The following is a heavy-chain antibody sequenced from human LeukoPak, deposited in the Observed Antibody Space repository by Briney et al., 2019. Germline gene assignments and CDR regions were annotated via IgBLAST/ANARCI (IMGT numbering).Heavy chain of an antibody. D-gene: IGHD3-10*01. CDR3: ARVRDTMVRGVISPWFDP. V-gene: IGHV4-59*01. Sequence: PSETLSLTCTVSGGSISSYYWSWIRQPPGKGLEWIGYIYYSGGTNYNPSLKSRVTISVDTSKNQFSLKLSSVTAADTAVYYCARVRDTMVRGVISPWFDPWGQGTLVTVSS. CDR1: GGSISSYY. CDR2: IYYSGGT. J-gene: IGHJ5*02.